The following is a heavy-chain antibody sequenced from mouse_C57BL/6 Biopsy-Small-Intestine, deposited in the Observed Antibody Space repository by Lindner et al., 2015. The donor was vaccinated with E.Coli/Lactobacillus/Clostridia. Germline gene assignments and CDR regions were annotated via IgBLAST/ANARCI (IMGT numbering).Heavy chain of an antibody. CDR3: ARRIGSFELSPDFWSGYFDY. Sequence: SVKVSCKASGYTFSRHYIDWVRQAPGQGLEWMGMINPSGGSTIYAQQFQSRVTMTRDTSTGTVYMEPTGTVYMELSSLRSEDTAVYYCARRIGSFELSPDFWSGYFDYWGQGTLVTVSS. CDR1: GYTFSRHY. CDR2: INPSGGST. V-gene: IGHV1-55*01. D-gene: IGHD2-3*01. J-gene: IGHJ4*01.